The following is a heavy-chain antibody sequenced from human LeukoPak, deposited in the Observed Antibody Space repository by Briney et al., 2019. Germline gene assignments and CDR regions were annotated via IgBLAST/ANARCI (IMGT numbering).Heavy chain of an antibody. Sequence: GGSLRLSCAASGFTFSSYGMHWVRQAPGKGLEWVAVISYDGSNKYYADSVKGRFTISRDNSKNTLYLQMNSLRAEDTAVYYCAYDDSSGYHKGDYWGQGTLVTVSS. CDR2: ISYDGSNK. CDR3: AYDDSSGYHKGDY. D-gene: IGHD3-22*01. V-gene: IGHV3-30*03. J-gene: IGHJ4*02. CDR1: GFTFSSYG.